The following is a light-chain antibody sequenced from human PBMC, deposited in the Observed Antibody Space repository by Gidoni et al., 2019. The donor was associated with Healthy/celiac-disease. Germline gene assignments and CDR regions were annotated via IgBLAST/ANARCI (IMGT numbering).Light chain of an antibody. CDR3: QQYGSSPPWT. J-gene: IGKJ1*01. CDR1: QSVSSSY. CDR2: GAS. Sequence: EIMFTQSPGTLSLSPGERATLSCRASQSVSSSYLAWYQQKPGQAPRLLIYGASSMATGIPDRFSGSGSGTDFTLTISRLEPEDFAVYYCQQYGSSPPWTFGQGTKVEIK. V-gene: IGKV3-20*01.